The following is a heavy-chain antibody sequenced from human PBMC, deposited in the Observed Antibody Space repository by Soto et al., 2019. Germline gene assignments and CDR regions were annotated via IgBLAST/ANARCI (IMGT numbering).Heavy chain of an antibody. J-gene: IGHJ6*03. CDR3: AREGIAAPLYYYYHYMDV. V-gene: IGHV1-18*01. CDR1: GYTFTSYG. Sequence: ASVKVSCKASGYTFTSYGISWVRHAPGQGLEWVGWISAYNGNTNYAQKLQGRVTMTTDTSTSTAYMELRSLRSDDTAVYYCAREGIAAPLYYYYHYMDVWGKGTTVTVSS. D-gene: IGHD6-6*01. CDR2: ISAYNGNT.